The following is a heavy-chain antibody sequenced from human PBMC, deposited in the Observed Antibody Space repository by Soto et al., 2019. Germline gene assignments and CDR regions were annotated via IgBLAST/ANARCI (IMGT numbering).Heavy chain of an antibody. V-gene: IGHV4-30-4*01. CDR3: ATFGVIGEPFGY. Sequence: SETLSLTCTVSGGSISSGDYYWSWIRQPPGKGLEWIGYIYYSGSTYYNPSLKSRVTLLLDTPSNQFSLRLSSLTAADTAVYYCATFGVIGEPFGYWGQGSLVTVSS. J-gene: IGHJ4*02. CDR2: IYYSGST. D-gene: IGHD3-10*01. CDR1: GGSISSGDYY.